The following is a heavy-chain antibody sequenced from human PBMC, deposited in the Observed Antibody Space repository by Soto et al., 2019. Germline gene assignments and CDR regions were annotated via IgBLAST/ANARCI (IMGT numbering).Heavy chain of an antibody. Sequence: SETLSLTCTVSGGSISSYYWSWIRQSAGKGLEWIGRIYTSGSTNYNPSLKSRVTMSVDTSKNQFSLKLSSVTAADTAVYYCARVGYDFWSGYYTRAFDIWGQGTVVTVSS. V-gene: IGHV4-4*07. D-gene: IGHD3-3*01. CDR2: IYTSGST. CDR1: GGSISSYY. J-gene: IGHJ3*02. CDR3: ARVGYDFWSGYYTRAFDI.